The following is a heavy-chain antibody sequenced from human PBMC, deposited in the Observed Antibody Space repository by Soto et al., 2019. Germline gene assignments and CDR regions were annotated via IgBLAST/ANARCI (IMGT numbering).Heavy chain of an antibody. CDR3: AGVDRGAFDH. CDR2: IYYSGST. V-gene: IGHV4-31*03. J-gene: IGHJ4*02. D-gene: IGHD2-2*03. CDR1: GGSISSGGYY. Sequence: PSETLSLAGTVSGGSISSGGYYWIWIRQHPGKGLELIVYIYYSGSTYYNPSLKSRFTIALDTSKNHFSLNLSSVTAADTAVYYCAGVDRGAFDHWGQGTLVTVSS.